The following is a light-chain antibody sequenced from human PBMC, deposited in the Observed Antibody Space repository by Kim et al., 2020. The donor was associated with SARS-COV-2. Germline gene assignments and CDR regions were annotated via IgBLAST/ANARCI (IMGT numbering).Light chain of an antibody. J-gene: IGKJ2*01. V-gene: IGKV3-15*01. CDR2: GAS. CDR3: QQFKSWPAT. CDR1: QNIDSN. Sequence: SVSPGERPTLSCRASQNIDSNLVWSQQKPGRAPRLLLHGASTGGTGNPARYSDSGSGTDFTLTIRSLQSGDFAVYFCQQFKSWPATFGQGTKLE.